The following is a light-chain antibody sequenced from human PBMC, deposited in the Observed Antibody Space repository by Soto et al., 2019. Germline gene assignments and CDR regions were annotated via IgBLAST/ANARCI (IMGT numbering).Light chain of an antibody. V-gene: IGLV4-60*02. CDR3: ETWDSNTRV. J-gene: IGLJ2*01. Sequence: QPVLTQSSSASASLGSSVKLTRTLSSGHSSYIIAWHHQQPGKAPRYLMKLEGSGSYNKGSGVPDRFSGSSSGADRYLTISNLQFEDEANYYCETWDSNTRVFGGGTKLTVL. CDR1: SGHSSYI. CDR2: LEGSGSY.